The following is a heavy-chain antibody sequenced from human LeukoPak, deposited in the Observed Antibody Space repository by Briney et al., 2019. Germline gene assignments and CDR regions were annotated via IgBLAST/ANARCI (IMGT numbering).Heavy chain of an antibody. D-gene: IGHD6-13*01. CDR3: ARGGSYSRGYYYYYMGV. Sequence: SETLSLTCAVYGGSFSGYYWSWIRQPPGKGLEWIGEINHSGSTNYNPSLQSRVTISVDTSKNQFSLTLSSVTAADTAVYYCARGGSYSRGYYYYYMGVWGKGTTVTVSS. V-gene: IGHV4-34*01. J-gene: IGHJ6*03. CDR2: INHSGST. CDR1: GGSFSGYY.